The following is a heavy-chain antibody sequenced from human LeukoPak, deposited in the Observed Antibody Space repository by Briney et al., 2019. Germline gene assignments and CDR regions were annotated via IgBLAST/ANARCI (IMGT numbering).Heavy chain of an antibody. CDR3: ARGRGYCSGGSCSTLYYYYGMDV. CDR2: INHSGST. CDR1: GGSFSGYY. Sequence: LKPSETLSLTCAVCGGSFSGYYWSWIRQPPGKGLEGIGEINHSGSTNYNPSLKSRVTISVDTSKNQFSLKLSSVTAADTAVYYCARGRGYCSGGSCSTLYYYYGMDVWGQGTTVTVSS. J-gene: IGHJ6*02. V-gene: IGHV4-34*01. D-gene: IGHD2-15*01.